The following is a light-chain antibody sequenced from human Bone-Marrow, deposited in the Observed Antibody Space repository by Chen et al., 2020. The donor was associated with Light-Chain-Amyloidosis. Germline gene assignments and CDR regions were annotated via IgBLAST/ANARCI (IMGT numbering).Light chain of an antibody. CDR3: QVWDRSSDRPV. CDR2: DDR. V-gene: IGLV3-21*02. J-gene: IGLJ3*02. CDR1: NIGSKS. Sequence: SYVLTPPSSVSVAPRQTATTACGGNNIGSKSVHWYQKTPGQALLLVVYDDRDRPSGIPGRLSGSNSGNTATLTIRRVEAGDEADYYCQVWDRSSDRPVFGGGTKLTVL.